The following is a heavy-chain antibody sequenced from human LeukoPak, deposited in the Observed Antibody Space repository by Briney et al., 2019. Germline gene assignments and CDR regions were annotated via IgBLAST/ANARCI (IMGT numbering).Heavy chain of an antibody. Sequence: GASVKVSCKASGGTFSSYAISWVRQAPGQGLEWMGRIIPILGIANYAQKFQGRVTITADKSTSTAYMELSSLRSEDTAVYYCARHRKAIPGYSYGYDVFDYWGQGTLVTVSS. D-gene: IGHD5-18*01. J-gene: IGHJ4*02. V-gene: IGHV1-69*04. CDR2: IIPILGIA. CDR3: ARHRKAIPGYSYGYDVFDY. CDR1: GGTFSSYA.